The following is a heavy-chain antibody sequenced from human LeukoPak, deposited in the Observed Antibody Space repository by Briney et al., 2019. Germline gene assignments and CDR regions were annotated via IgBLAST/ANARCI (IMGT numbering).Heavy chain of an antibody. V-gene: IGHV7-4-1*02. J-gene: IGHJ6*03. Sequence: ASLKVSCKASGYTFTRYAVNCVRQAPGQGLEWRGWINTTTVNPTSAQGFTGRFVFSLDTSVSTAYLQISSLKAEDTAVYYCARAVWDSPYHFCYYYYYMDVWGKGTTVTVSS. CDR1: GYTFTRYA. CDR3: ARAVWDSPYHFCYYYYYMDV. D-gene: IGHD3-3*01. CDR2: INTTTVNP.